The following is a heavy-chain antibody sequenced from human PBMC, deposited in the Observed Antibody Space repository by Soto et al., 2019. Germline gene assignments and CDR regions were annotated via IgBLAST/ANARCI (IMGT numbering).Heavy chain of an antibody. V-gene: IGHV4-4*07. Sequence: SETLSLTCTVSGGSISSYYWSWIRQPAGKGLEWIGRIYTSGSTNYNPSLKSRVTMSVDTSKNQFSLKLSSVTAADTAVYYCARDYDKLWFGESVDPYYYCMDVWGQGTTVTVSS. CDR2: IYTSGST. CDR1: GGSISSYY. CDR3: ARDYDKLWFGESVDPYYYCMDV. D-gene: IGHD3-10*01. J-gene: IGHJ6*02.